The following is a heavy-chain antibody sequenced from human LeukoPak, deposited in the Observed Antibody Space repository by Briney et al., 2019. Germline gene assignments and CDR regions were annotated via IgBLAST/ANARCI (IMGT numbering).Heavy chain of an antibody. D-gene: IGHD5-18*01. Sequence: GGSLRLSCAASGFTFSDHYMDWVRQAPGKGLEGVAVIWYDGSNKNYVDSVKGRFTISRDNAKNTLYLQMNSLRAEDTAVYYCARVDGAMGSLDYWGQGMLVTVSS. CDR1: GFTFSDHY. J-gene: IGHJ4*02. V-gene: IGHV3-33*08. CDR3: ARVDGAMGSLDY. CDR2: IWYDGSNK.